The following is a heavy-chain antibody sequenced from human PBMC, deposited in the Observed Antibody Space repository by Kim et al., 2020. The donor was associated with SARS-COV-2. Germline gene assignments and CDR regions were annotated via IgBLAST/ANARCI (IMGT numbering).Heavy chain of an antibody. CDR1: GGSFSGYY. D-gene: IGHD6-13*01. CDR2: INHSGST. V-gene: IGHV4-34*01. Sequence: SETLSLTCAVYGGSFSGYYWSWIRQPPGKGLEWIGEINHSGSTNYNPSLKSRVTISVDTSKNQFSLKLSSVTAADTAVYYCARGRPRIAAAGTSGLDPWG. J-gene: IGHJ5*02. CDR3: ARGRPRIAAAGTSGLDP.